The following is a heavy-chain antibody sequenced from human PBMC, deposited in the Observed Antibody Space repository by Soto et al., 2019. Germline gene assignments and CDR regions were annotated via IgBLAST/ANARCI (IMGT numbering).Heavy chain of an antibody. Sequence: EVQVVESGGGLVQPGGSLRLSCAASGFTFGSHWMTWVRQVPGKGLEWVANINQDGSDKYYVDSVKGRFIISRDNAKDPLYLQMNSLRVDDTAVYYCATSMRHTLDPWGQGTLVTVS. V-gene: IGHV3-7*01. D-gene: IGHD2-21*01. CDR3: ATSMRHTLDP. J-gene: IGHJ5*02. CDR2: INQDGSDK. CDR1: GFTFGSHW.